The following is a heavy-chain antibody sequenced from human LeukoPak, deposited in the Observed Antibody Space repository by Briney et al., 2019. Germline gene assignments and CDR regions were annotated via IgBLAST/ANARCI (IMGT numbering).Heavy chain of an antibody. Sequence: GGSLRLSCAGSGFTFSSYGMHWVRQAPGKGLEWVAVIWYDGSNKYYADSVKGRFTISRDNSENTLYLQMNSLRAEDTAVYYCAREMDSYGYYYGMDVWGQGTTVTVSS. CDR3: AREMDSYGYYYGMDV. D-gene: IGHD5-18*01. CDR2: IWYDGSNK. V-gene: IGHV3-33*01. CDR1: GFTFSSYG. J-gene: IGHJ6*02.